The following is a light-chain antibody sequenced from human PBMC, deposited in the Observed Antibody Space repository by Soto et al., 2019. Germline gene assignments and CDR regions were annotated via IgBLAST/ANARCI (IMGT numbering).Light chain of an antibody. J-gene: IGLJ3*02. CDR1: SSDIGTSNF. CDR2: EVT. CDR3: AASDDSLSGWV. Sequence: QSVLTQPPSASGSPGQSVAISCTGTSSDIGTSNFVSWYQHHPGKAPKLLIYEVTKRPSDVPDRFSGSKSANTASLTVSGLQAEDEADYYCAASDDSLSGWVFGGGTKVTVL. V-gene: IGLV2-8*01.